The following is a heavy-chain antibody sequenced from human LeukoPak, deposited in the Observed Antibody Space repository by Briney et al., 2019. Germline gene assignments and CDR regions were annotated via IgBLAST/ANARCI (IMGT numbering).Heavy chain of an antibody. CDR3: AKDPTFVVVPAASFDY. CDR2: IRYDGSNK. J-gene: IGHJ4*02. V-gene: IGHV3-30*02. Sequence: GGSLRLSCAASRFTFSSYGMHWVRQAPGKGLEWVAFIRYDGSNKYYADSVKGRFTISRDNSKNTLYLQMNSLRAEDTAVYYCAKDPTFVVVPAASFDYWGQGTLVTVSS. CDR1: RFTFSSYG. D-gene: IGHD2-2*01.